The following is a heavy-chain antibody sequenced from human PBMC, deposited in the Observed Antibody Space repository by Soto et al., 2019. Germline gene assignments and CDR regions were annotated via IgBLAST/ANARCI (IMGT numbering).Heavy chain of an antibody. CDR2: IHYSGST. CDR1: GDSVSSGSYY. D-gene: IGHD3-9*01. V-gene: IGHV4-61*01. CDR3: ARELVIAGTVYYHYGMDV. Sequence: QVQLQESGPGLVKPSETLSLTCTVSGDSVSSGSYYWSWIRQPPGQGLEWIGYIHYSGSTKYSPSLTSRVTISVDTSRNQFSLRLSSVTAADTAMYYCARELVIAGTVYYHYGMDVWGQGTTVTVSS. J-gene: IGHJ6*02.